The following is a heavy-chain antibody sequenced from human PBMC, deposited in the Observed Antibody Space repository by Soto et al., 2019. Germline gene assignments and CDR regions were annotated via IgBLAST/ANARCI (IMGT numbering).Heavy chain of an antibody. CDR1: GGSISSSSYY. CDR2: IYYSGST. Sequence: SETLSLTCTVSGGSISSSSYYWGWIRQPPGKGLEWIGSIYYSGSTYYNPSLKSRVTISVDTSKNQFSLKLSSVTAADTAVYYCARAERYNYYYGMDVWGQGTTVTVSS. D-gene: IGHD6-25*01. CDR3: ARAERYNYYYGMDV. V-gene: IGHV4-39*01. J-gene: IGHJ6*02.